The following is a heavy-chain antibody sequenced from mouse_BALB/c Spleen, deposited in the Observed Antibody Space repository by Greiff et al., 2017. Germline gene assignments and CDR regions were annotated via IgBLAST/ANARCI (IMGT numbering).Heavy chain of an antibody. J-gene: IGHJ3*01. CDR3: ARASNMILAY. CDR2: IFTGDGST. V-gene: IGHV1-85*01. D-gene: IGHD2-4*01. CDR1: GYTFTSYD. Sequence: QVQLQQSGAELVKPGASVTLSCKASGYTFTSYDRNWVRQRPEQGLEWIGWIFTGDGSTKYNEKFKGRATLTTDKSSSTAYMQLSRLTSEDSAVYFCARASNMILAYWGQGTLVTVSA.